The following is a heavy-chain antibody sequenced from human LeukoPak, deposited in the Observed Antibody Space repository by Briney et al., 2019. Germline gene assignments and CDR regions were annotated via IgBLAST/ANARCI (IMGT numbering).Heavy chain of an antibody. V-gene: IGHV4-39*01. CDR2: IYHSGST. CDR1: GESIRSNGYY. Sequence: PSETLSLTCNVSGESIRSNGYYWGWIRQPPGKGLEWIGNIYHSGSTYYNPSLKSRVSISVDTSRNQFSLQLSSVTATDTAVYYCARNYKERWLQFSWFDPWGQGKVVTVSS. CDR3: ARNYKERWLQFSWFDP. D-gene: IGHD5-24*01. J-gene: IGHJ5*02.